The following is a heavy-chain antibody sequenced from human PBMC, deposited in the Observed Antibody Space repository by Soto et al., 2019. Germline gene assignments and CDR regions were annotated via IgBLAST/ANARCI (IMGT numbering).Heavy chain of an antibody. D-gene: IGHD3-10*01. CDR1: GFTFSSYS. CDR3: TRLPPENRGLDAFDI. Sequence: GSLRLSCAASGFTFSSYSMNWVRQAPGKGLEWVSSISSSSSYIYYADSVKGRFTISRDNAKNSLYLQMNSLRAEDTAVYYCTRLPPENRGLDAFDIWGQGTMV. V-gene: IGHV3-21*01. CDR2: ISSSSSYI. J-gene: IGHJ3*02.